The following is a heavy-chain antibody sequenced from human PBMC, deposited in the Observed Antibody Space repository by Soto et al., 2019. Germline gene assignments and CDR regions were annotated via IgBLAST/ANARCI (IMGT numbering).Heavy chain of an antibody. D-gene: IGHD3-16*02. Sequence: SETLSLTCAVYGGSFSGYYWSWIRQPPGKGLEWIGEINHSGSTNYNPSLKSRVTISVDTSKNQFSLKLSSLTAADTAVYYCARGLIRGQSETLPRPKSFFDYWGQGTLVTVSS. CDR1: GGSFSGYY. V-gene: IGHV4-34*01. J-gene: IGHJ4*02. CDR3: ARGLIRGQSETLPRPKSFFDY. CDR2: INHSGST.